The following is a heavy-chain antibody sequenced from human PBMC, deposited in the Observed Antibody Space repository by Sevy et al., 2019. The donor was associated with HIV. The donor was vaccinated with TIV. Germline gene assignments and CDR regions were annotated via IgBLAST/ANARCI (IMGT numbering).Heavy chain of an antibody. CDR1: GFTFSSYS. V-gene: IGHV3-21*01. D-gene: IGHD6-6*01. CDR3: ARVGAAPKNLVDY. Sequence: GGSLRLSCAVSGFTFSSYSMNWVRQAPGKGLEWVSSISSSSSYIYYADSVKGRFTISRDNAKNSLYLQMNSLRAEDTAVYYCARVGAAPKNLVDYWGQGTLVTVSS. CDR2: ISSSSSYI. J-gene: IGHJ4*02.